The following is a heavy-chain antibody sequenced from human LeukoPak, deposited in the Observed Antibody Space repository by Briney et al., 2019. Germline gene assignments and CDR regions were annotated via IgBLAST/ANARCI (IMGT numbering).Heavy chain of an antibody. D-gene: IGHD3-3*01. CDR2: IIPVYGTA. Sequence: GASVKVSCKGSGDTFRSYAMSWVRQAPGQGLEWMGGIIPVYGTANYAQQFQGRVAITTDESTGSAYMELRSLTFEDTAVYYCARVTTVFGVESMDYWGQGTQVVVS. J-gene: IGHJ4*02. V-gene: IGHV1-69*05. CDR1: GDTFRSYA. CDR3: ARVTTVFGVESMDY.